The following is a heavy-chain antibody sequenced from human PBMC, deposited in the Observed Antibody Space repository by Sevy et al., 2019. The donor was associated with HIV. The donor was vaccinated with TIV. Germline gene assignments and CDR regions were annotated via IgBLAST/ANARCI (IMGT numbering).Heavy chain of an antibody. D-gene: IGHD3-22*01. CDR2: IKQDGSEK. V-gene: IGHV3-7*01. Sequence: GGSLRLSCAASGFTFSSYWMSWVRQAPGKGLEWVANIKQDGSEKYYVDSVKGRFTISRDNAKNSLYLQMNSLRAEDTDVSSCARVRYYDQFNWFDPWGQGTLVTVSS. CDR3: ARVRYYDQFNWFDP. CDR1: GFTFSSYW. J-gene: IGHJ5*02.